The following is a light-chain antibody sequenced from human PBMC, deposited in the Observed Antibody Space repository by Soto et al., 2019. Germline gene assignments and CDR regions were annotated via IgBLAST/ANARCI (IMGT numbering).Light chain of an antibody. J-gene: IGKJ5*01. Sequence: DIVMTQSPLTQPVAPGMPASIPCRSSQSLLYNNTYNYLDWYLQKPGQSPQLLIYLGSHRAPGVPDRFSGSGSGTDFTLEISRVEAEDSGTYFCMQALDGLTFGQGTRLEIK. V-gene: IGKV2-28*01. CDR1: QSLLYNNTYNY. CDR3: MQALDGLT. CDR2: LGS.